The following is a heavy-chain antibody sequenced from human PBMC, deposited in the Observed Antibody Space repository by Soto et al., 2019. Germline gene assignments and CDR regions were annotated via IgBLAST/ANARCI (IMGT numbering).Heavy chain of an antibody. CDR1: GFTFSSYA. CDR3: ARDAANITIFGVVTTPLYYYYGMDV. V-gene: IGHV3-30-3*01. J-gene: IGHJ6*02. CDR2: ISYDGSNK. D-gene: IGHD3-3*01. Sequence: GGSLRLSCAASGFTFSSYAMHWVRQAPGKGLEWVAVISYDGSNKYYADSVKGRFTISRDNSKNTLYLQMNSLRAEDTAVYYCARDAANITIFGVVTTPLYYYYGMDVWGQGTTVTVSS.